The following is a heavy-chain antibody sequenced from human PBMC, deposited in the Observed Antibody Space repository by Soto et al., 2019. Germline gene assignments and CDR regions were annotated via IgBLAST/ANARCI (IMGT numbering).Heavy chain of an antibody. J-gene: IGHJ4*02. D-gene: IGHD3-10*01. CDR1: GASITTAGYS. V-gene: IGHV4-31*03. CDR2: IYYGGSA. Sequence: QVQLQESGPGLVKPSQTLSLTCTVSGASITTAGYSWSWIRQHPVKGLEWIGYIYYGGSAYYNPSLKSRFTISADASKNQSSLKLSSVTAADTAVYYCSYGLGSPYHFHAWGQGTLVTVSS. CDR3: SYGLGSPYHFHA.